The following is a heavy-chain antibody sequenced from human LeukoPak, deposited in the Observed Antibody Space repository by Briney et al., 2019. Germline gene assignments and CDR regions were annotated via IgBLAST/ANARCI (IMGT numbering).Heavy chain of an antibody. CDR2: ISVINSGNT. J-gene: IGHJ3*02. CDR3: SREFPFCGADCFSGVFDI. V-gene: IGHV1-18*01. D-gene: IGHD2-21*02. CDR1: GYTFSSYG. Sequence: ASVKVSCKASGYTFSSYGINWVRQAPGQGLEWMGWISVINSGNTRYAQNFQGRLTMTTDTSTTTAYMELRSLRSDDTAVYYCSREFPFCGADCFSGVFDIWGQGTMVTVS.